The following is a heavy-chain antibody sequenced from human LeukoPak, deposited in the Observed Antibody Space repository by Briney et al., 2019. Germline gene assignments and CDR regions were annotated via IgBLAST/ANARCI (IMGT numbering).Heavy chain of an antibody. CDR1: GGSITSSTFH. CDR3: AGGYYESSGTNLGEIDY. V-gene: IGHV4-39*01. J-gene: IGHJ4*02. D-gene: IGHD3-22*01. CDR2: IYYSGST. Sequence: PSETLSLTCTVSGGSITSSTFHWGWIRQPPGRGLEWIGTIYYSGSTYYNPSLKSRVTISIDTSKNQFSLKLSSVTAADTAVYYCAGGYYESSGTNLGEIDYWGQGTLVTVSS.